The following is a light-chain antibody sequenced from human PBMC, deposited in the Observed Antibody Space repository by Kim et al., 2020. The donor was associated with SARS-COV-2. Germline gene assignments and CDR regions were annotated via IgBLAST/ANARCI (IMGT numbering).Light chain of an antibody. V-gene: IGLV4-69*02. CDR2: VNNDGSH. CDR1: SGHSNYA. CDR3: QTWGTGIWM. J-gene: IGLJ3*02. Sequence: ASVKLTCTLSSGHSNYAIAWHQQQPEKGPRYLMKVNNDGSHSKGDGIPDRFSGSSSGAERYLTISNLQSEDEADYYCQTWGTGIWMFGGGTKLTVL.